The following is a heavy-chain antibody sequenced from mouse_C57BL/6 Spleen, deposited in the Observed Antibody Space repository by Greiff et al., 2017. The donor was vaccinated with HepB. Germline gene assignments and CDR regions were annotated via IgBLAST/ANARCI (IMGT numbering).Heavy chain of an antibody. D-gene: IGHD2-4*01. J-gene: IGHJ2*01. Sequence: QVQLQQSGAELVKPGASVKMSCKASGYTFTSYWITWVKQRPGQGLEWIGDIYPGSGCTNYNEKFKSKATLTVDTSSSTAYMQLSSLTSEDSAVYYCARIYYYDDGDWGQGTTLTVSS. CDR3: ARIYYYDDGD. CDR1: GYTFTSYW. CDR2: IYPGSGCT. V-gene: IGHV1-55*01.